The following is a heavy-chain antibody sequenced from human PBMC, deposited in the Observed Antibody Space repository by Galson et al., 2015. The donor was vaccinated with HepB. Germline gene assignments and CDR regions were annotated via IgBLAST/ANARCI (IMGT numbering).Heavy chain of an antibody. CDR2: INPSGGST. V-gene: IGHV1-46*01. J-gene: IGHJ5*02. D-gene: IGHD3-10*01. CDR1: GYTFTSYY. Sequence: SVKVSCKASGYTFTSYYMHWVRQAPGQGLEWMGIINPSGGSTSYAQKFQGRVTMTRDTSTSTVYMELSSLRSEDTAVYYCARDKYYGSGSFSFHNQHLGWFDPWGQGTLVTVSS. CDR3: ARDKYYGSGSFSFHNQHLGWFDP.